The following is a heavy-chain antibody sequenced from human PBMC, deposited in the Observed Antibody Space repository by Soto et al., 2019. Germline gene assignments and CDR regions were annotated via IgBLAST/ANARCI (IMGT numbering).Heavy chain of an antibody. CDR1: GFTFSSYG. V-gene: IGHV3-30*18. CDR3: AKDRFDP. Sequence: QVQLVESGGGVVQPGRSLRLSCAASGFTFSSYGMHWVRQAPGKGLEWVAVISYDGSNKYYADSVKGRFTISRDNSKNTLYLQMNSLRAEYTAVYYCAKDRFDPWGQGTLVTVSS. J-gene: IGHJ5*02. CDR2: ISYDGSNK.